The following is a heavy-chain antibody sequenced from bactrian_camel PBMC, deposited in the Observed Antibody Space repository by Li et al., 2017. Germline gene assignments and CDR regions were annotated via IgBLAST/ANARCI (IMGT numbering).Heavy chain of an antibody. CDR1: GSIYGDAC. Sequence: HVQLVESGGGSVQAGGSLRLSCGAPGSIYGDACVGWLRQAPGKEREGVAAIDSDGIASYADSVKGRFTISKDNAKNTLYLQMNSLKPEDTAMYYCATDRGTIGDCSWESQYAYWGQGTQVTVS. V-gene: IGHV3S53*01. J-gene: IGHJ4*01. CDR3: ATDRGTIGDCSWESQYAY. CDR2: IDSDGIA. D-gene: IGHD1*01.